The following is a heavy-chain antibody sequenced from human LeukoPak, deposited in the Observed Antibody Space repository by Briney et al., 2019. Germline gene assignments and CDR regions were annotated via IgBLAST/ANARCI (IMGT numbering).Heavy chain of an antibody. D-gene: IGHD3-9*01. J-gene: IGHJ4*02. V-gene: IGHV1-69-2*01. CDR1: GYTFTDYF. CDR2: VDPEDGET. CDR3: ATGYDILTGYYPRVPFDY. Sequence: GASVKVSCKVSGYTFTDYFMHWVQQAPGKGLEWMGLVDPEDGETIYAEKFQGRVTITADTSTDTAHMELSSLRSEDTAVYYCATGYDILTGYYPRVPFDYWGQGTLVTVSS.